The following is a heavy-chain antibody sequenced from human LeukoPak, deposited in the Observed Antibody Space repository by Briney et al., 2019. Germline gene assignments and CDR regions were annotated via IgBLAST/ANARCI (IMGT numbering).Heavy chain of an antibody. V-gene: IGHV4-4*09. D-gene: IGHD5-24*01. CDR1: GGSISSYY. CDR2: IYTSGST. CDR3: ARHYGSRDGYSSFDY. J-gene: IGHJ4*02. Sequence: SETLSLSCAVSGGSISSYYWSWIRQSPGKGLVWIGYIYTSGSTNYNPSLKSRVTISVDTSKNQFSLKLSSVTAADTAVYYCARHYGSRDGYSSFDYWGQGTLVTVSS.